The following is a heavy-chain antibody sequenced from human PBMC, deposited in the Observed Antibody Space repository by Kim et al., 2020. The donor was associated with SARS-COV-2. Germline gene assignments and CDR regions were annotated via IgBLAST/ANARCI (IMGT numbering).Heavy chain of an antibody. Sequence: SVKVSCKASGGTFSSYAISWVRQAPGQGLEWMGGIIPIFGTANYAQKFQGRVTITADESTSTAYMELSSLRSEDTAVYYCATPPVGATTSFDYWGQGTLVTVSS. CDR3: ATPPVGATTSFDY. J-gene: IGHJ4*02. V-gene: IGHV1-69*13. CDR1: GGTFSSYA. D-gene: IGHD1-26*01. CDR2: IIPIFGTA.